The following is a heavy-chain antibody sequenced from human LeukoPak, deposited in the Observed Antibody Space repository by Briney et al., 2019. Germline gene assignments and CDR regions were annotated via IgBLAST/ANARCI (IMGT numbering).Heavy chain of an antibody. CDR1: GFTFSSYS. Sequence: GGSLRLSCAASGFTFSSYSMNWVRQAPGKGLEWVSSISSSSSYIYYADSVKGRFTISRDNAKNSLYLQMNSLRAEDTAVYYCARAYCGGDCYSYYYYYMDVWGKGTTVTVSS. D-gene: IGHD2-21*02. V-gene: IGHV3-21*01. CDR2: ISSSSSYI. J-gene: IGHJ6*03. CDR3: ARAYCGGDCYSYYYYYMDV.